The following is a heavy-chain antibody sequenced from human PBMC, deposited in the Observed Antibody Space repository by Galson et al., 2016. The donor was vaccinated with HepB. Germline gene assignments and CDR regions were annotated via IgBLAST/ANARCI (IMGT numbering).Heavy chain of an antibody. CDR1: GYTFISHD. CDR3: ARVAPPRTAAAGGLSDY. Sequence: SVKVSCKASGYTFISHDINWVRQATGQGLEWIGWMSANSGKTGYAQKVQGRVTMTRSTSITTAYMELSGLTSGDTAVYYCARVAPPRTAAAGGLSDYWGQGTLITVSS. CDR2: MSANSGKT. V-gene: IGHV1-8*01. D-gene: IGHD6-13*01. J-gene: IGHJ4*02.